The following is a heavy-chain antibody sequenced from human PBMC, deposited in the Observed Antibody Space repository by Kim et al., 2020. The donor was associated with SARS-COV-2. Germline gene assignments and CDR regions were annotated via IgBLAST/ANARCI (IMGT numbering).Heavy chain of an antibody. J-gene: IGHJ4*02. D-gene: IGHD1-26*01. V-gene: IGHV4-39*01. Sequence: YYNPSLKSRVTISVDTSKNQFSLKLSSVTAADTAVYYCARLSVYGSYVDYWGQGTLVTVSS. CDR3: ARLSVYGSYVDY.